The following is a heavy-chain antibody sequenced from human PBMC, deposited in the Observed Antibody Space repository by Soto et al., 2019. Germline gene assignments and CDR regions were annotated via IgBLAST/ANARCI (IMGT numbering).Heavy chain of an antibody. CDR1: GFTFSSYA. CDR3: AKSSGGYRGSGFDY. V-gene: IGHV3-23*01. J-gene: IGHJ4*02. D-gene: IGHD5-12*01. Sequence: EVQLLESGGGLVQPGGSLRRSCAASGFTFSSYAMSWVRQAPGKGLEWVSAISGSGGSTYYADSVKGRFTISRDNSKNTLYLQMNSLRAEDTAVYYCAKSSGGYRGSGFDYWGQGTLVTVSA. CDR2: ISGSGGST.